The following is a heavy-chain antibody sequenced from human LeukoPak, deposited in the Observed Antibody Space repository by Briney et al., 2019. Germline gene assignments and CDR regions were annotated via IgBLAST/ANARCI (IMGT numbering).Heavy chain of an antibody. CDR1: GFTLSIYG. Sequence: PGGSLRLSCAASGFTLSIYGMHWVRQAPGKGLEWVAVIRYDGSNKYYADSVKGRFTISRDNSKNTLYLQMNSLRVEDTAVYYCARGGAVAGIEYWFDPWGQGTLVTVSS. J-gene: IGHJ5*02. D-gene: IGHD6-19*01. CDR3: ARGGAVAGIEYWFDP. V-gene: IGHV3-33*01. CDR2: IRYDGSNK.